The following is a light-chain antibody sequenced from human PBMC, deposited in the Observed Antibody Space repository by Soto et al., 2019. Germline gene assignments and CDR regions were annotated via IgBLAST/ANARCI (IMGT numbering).Light chain of an antibody. V-gene: IGKV1-9*01. CDR3: QHFTDYPFT. CDR2: AAS. J-gene: IGKJ3*01. CDR1: QSISSY. Sequence: DIQLTQSPSFLSASVGDRVTITCRASQSISSYLAWYQQEPGKAPKLLIYAASTLQSGVPSRFSGSGSGTEFPLTISRLQPEDFATYYCQHFTDYPFTFGPGTKVHIK.